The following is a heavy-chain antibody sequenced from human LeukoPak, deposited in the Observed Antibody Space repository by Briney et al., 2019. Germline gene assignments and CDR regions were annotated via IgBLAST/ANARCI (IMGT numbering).Heavy chain of an antibody. D-gene: IGHD3-10*01. CDR1: GFNIEGHN. CDR2: IQHDGGRK. V-gene: IGHV3-30*02. CDR3: AKDFGSGRYAFDI. Sequence: GGSLKLSCAASGFNIEGHNMHWVRQAPGKGLEWVSFIQHDGGRKWYVDSVKGRFTISRDNSKNTVSLQMNDLRLEDTAVYYCAKDFGSGRYAFDIWGQGTIVTVSS. J-gene: IGHJ3*02.